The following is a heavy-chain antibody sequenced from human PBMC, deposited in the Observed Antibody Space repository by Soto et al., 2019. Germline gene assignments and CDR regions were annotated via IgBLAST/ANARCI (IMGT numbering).Heavy chain of an antibody. V-gene: IGHV3-23*01. D-gene: IGHD5-12*01. J-gene: IGHJ5*02. CDR1: GSTFSSIA. CDR3: AKAEGYSGYPRGPGYWFDP. CDR2: ISGSGGST. Sequence: QPGGSLRLSCAASGSTFSSIAMSWVRQAPRKGRDWVSAISGSGGSTYYADSVKGRFTISTDNSKNTPYLQMTSLRDEDTVVYYCAKAEGYSGYPRGPGYWFDPWGQGTLVTVSS.